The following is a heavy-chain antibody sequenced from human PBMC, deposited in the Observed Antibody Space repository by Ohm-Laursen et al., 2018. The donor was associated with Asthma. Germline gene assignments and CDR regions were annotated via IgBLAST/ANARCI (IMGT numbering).Heavy chain of an antibody. Sequence: SLRLSCAASGFTVSTYWMHWVRQAPGKGLEWVAVGGSYYDGGLKYYADSVNGRFTVSRDDSKNTLYLQMNSLRPDDTAVYYCARDVMEWYLPAFDFWGQGTLVTVSS. J-gene: IGHJ4*02. D-gene: IGHD3-3*01. CDR2: GGSYYDGGLK. V-gene: IGHV3-30-3*01. CDR1: GFTVSTYW. CDR3: ARDVMEWYLPAFDF.